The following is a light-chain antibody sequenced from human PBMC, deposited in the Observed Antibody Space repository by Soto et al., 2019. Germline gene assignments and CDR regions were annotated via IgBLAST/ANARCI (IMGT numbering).Light chain of an antibody. CDR2: EVT. CDR1: SSDVGGYNS. Sequence: QSALTQPPCASGSPGQSVTISCTGTSSDVGGYNSVSWYQQHPGKAPKLMIYEVTERPSGVPDRFSGSKSGNAASLTISGLQAEDEATYYCSSYTSTSTLYVFGPGTKLTVL. CDR3: SSYTSTSTLYV. V-gene: IGLV2-8*01. J-gene: IGLJ1*01.